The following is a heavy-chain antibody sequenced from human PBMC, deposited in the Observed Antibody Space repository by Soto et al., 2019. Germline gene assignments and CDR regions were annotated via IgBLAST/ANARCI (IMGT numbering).Heavy chain of an antibody. D-gene: IGHD7-27*01. CDR1: GYTFSSYA. Sequence: ASVKVSCKASGYTFSSYAMHWVRQAPGQRLEWMGWINAGYGNTKSSQKFQDRVTISRDTSASTAYMELTSLRSEDTAVYYCARDTGDGTFDFWGQGTLVTVYS. V-gene: IGHV1-3*01. CDR2: INAGYGNT. J-gene: IGHJ4*02. CDR3: ARDTGDGTFDF.